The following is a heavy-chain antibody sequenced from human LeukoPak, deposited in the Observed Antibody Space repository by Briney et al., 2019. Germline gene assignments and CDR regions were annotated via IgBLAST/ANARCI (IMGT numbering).Heavy chain of an antibody. J-gene: IGHJ6*03. CDR2: IYYSGST. Sequence: SETLSLTCTVSGGSISSHYWSWIRQPPGKGLEWIGYIYYSGSTNYNPSLKSRVTISVDTSKNQFSLKLSSVTAADTAVYYCARGYSEYCSGGSCYSDYYMDVWGKGTTVTVSS. V-gene: IGHV4-59*11. D-gene: IGHD2-15*01. CDR3: ARGYSEYCSGGSCYSDYYMDV. CDR1: GGSISSHY.